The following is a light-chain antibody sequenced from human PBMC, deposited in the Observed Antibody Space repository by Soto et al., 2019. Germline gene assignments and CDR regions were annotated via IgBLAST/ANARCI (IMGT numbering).Light chain of an antibody. CDR3: QQLNSYPHIT. V-gene: IGKV1-9*01. CDR1: QGISSY. CDR2: AAS. J-gene: IGKJ3*01. Sequence: DIQLTQSPSFLSASVGDRVTITCRASQGISSYLAWYQQKPGKAPKLLIYAASTLQSGVPSRFSGSGSGTEFTLTISSLQPEAFATYYCQQLNSYPHITFGPGTKVDIK.